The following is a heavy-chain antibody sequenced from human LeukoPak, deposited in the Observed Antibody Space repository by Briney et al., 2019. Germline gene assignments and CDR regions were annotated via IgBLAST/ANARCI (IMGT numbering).Heavy chain of an antibody. V-gene: IGHV1-69*04. J-gene: IGHJ5*02. CDR1: GGTFSTYA. Sequence: ASVEVSCKASGGTFSTYAINWVRQAPGQGLEWMGRIMPFLDITNYAQKFQGRVTITADKSTTTAYMELSSLRSEDTAVYYCARDRGGGESWFDPWGQGTLVTVSS. D-gene: IGHD5-24*01. CDR2: IMPFLDIT. CDR3: ARDRGGGESWFDP.